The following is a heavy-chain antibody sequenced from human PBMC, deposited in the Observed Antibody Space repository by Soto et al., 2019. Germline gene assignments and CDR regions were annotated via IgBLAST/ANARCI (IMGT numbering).Heavy chain of an antibody. V-gene: IGHV1-18*01. J-gene: IGHJ4*02. CDR3: ARGRYGDY. CDR1: GYAFTTYG. CDR2: ISAHNGNT. D-gene: IGHD1-1*01. Sequence: QVHLVQSGAEVKKPGASVKVSCQGSGYAFTTYGITWVRQAPGQGLEWMGWISAHNGNTNYAQKLYGRVTVTRDTSTSTAYMARRILRYDDTALYYCARGRYGDYWGQGALVTVSS.